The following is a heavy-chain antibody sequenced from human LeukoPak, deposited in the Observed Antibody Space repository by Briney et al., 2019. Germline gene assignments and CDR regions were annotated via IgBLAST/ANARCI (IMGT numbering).Heavy chain of an antibody. CDR2: TYRRGNT. V-gene: IGHV3-66*04. CDR1: GLNVSTNY. J-gene: IGHJ4*02. D-gene: IGHD3-10*01. Sequence: PGGSLRLSCAASGLNVSTNYMTWVRQAPGKGLEWVSVTYRRGNTDYSDSVKGRFTISRDTSKNTLYLQMNSLRVEDTAMYYCARQAYGYYLDHRGQGTLVAVSS. CDR3: ARQAYGYYLDH.